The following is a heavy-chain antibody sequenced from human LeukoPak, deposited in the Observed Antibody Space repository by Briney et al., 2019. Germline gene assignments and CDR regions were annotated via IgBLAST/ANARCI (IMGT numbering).Heavy chain of an antibody. Sequence: SETLSLTCAVYGGSYSGYYWSWIRQPPGKGLEWIGEINHCGSTNSNPSLKRRVTISVDTSKNQFYLNLSPVTATAAAAYNSARGYSYGQRFDYWGQGTLVTVSS. J-gene: IGHJ4*02. CDR2: INHCGST. CDR1: GGSYSGYY. V-gene: IGHV4-34*01. D-gene: IGHD5-18*01. CDR3: ARGYSYGQRFDY.